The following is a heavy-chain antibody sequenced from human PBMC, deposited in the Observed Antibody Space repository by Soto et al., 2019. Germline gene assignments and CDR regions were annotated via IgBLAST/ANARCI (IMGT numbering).Heavy chain of an antibody. J-gene: IGHJ4*02. Sequence: LRLSCAASGFTFSSYGMHWVRQAPGKGLEWVAVISYDGSNKYYADSVKGRFTISSDNSKNTLYLQMNSLRAEDTAVYYCAKGFYGDYYFDYWGQGTLVTVSS. V-gene: IGHV3-30*18. D-gene: IGHD4-17*01. CDR3: AKGFYGDYYFDY. CDR2: ISYDGSNK. CDR1: GFTFSSYG.